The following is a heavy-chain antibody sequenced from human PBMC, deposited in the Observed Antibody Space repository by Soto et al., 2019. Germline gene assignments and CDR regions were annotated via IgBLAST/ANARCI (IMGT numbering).Heavy chain of an antibody. Sequence: GETLKLTCTISGCRLCSFRSARGLQQPRKELEWLGSNYPGDATTIYSPSFQGRLTISVDMSISTAHLQWYDLKASDSAMYYCARHIGAYYDNNGYPYFDYWGQGTRVTSPQ. D-gene: IGHD3-22*01. V-gene: IGHV5-51*01. CDR1: GCRLCSFR. J-gene: IGHJ4*02. CDR2: NYPGDATT. CDR3: ARHIGAYYDNNGYPYFDY.